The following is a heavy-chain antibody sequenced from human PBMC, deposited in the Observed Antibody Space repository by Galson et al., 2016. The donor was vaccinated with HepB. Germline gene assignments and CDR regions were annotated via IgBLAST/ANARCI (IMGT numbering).Heavy chain of an antibody. CDR3: ARKGGIYSPWGY. CDR2: IKQDGNEK. CDR1: GFSVSSNY. V-gene: IGHV3-7*03. D-gene: IGHD3-10*01. Sequence: SLRLSCAASGFSVSSNYTSWVRQAPGKGLEWVANIKQDGNEKYYVDSVRGRFTISRDNAMNSLYLHMSSLRAEDTAVYYCARKGGIYSPWGYWGQGTLVTVSS. J-gene: IGHJ4*02.